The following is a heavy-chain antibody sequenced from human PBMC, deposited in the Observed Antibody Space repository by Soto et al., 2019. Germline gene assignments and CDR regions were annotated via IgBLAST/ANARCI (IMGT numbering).Heavy chain of an antibody. V-gene: IGHV4-34*01. D-gene: IGHD4-4*01. J-gene: IGHJ5*01. CDR2: INNSGTT. CDR3: ATATVPSFWFDS. Sequence: SSETLSLTCAVSGGSFSGHYWSWVRQSPGKGLEWIGEINNSGTTNYNSSLKSRVTIELDTSKKQFSLRLASVTVADTAVYFCATATVPSFWFDSWGQGTLVTVSS. CDR1: GGSFSGHY.